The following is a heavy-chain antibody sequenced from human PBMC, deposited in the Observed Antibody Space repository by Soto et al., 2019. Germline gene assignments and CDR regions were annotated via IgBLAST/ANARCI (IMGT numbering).Heavy chain of an antibody. CDR2: IYYSGST. CDR3: ARLCGTVATPNLYFDY. D-gene: IGHD5-12*01. J-gene: IGHJ4*02. CDR1: GGSISSSSYY. Sequence: PSETLSLTCTVSGGSISSSSYYWGWIRQPPGKGLEWIGSIYYSGSTYYNPSLKSRVTISVDTSKNQFSLKLSSVPAADTAVYYCARLCGTVATPNLYFDYWGQGTLVTLSS. V-gene: IGHV4-39*01.